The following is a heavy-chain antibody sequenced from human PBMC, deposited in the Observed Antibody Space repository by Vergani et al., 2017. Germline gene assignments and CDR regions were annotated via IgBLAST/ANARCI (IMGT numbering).Heavy chain of an antibody. Sequence: EVQLVESGGGLVKPGGSLRLSCAASGFTFSNAWLNWVRQAPGKGLEWVGRIKNKTDGGTTDYAAPVKGRFTISRDDSKNMLYLQMNSLKTEDTAVYYCTTKTNYYDSSGYYYEWGQGTLVTVSS. V-gene: IGHV3-15*05. J-gene: IGHJ4*02. CDR3: TTKTNYYDSSGYYYE. CDR1: GFTFSNAW. D-gene: IGHD3-22*01. CDR2: IKNKTDGGTT.